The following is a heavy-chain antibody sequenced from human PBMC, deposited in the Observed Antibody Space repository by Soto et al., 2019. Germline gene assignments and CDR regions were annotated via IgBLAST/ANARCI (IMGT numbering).Heavy chain of an antibody. D-gene: IGHD3-3*01. CDR1: GIIFTNAW. Sequence: EVQLVESGGGLVKPGGSLRLSCAASGIIFTNAWMSWVRQAPGKALEWVGHIKSKADGGTTDYTAPVKGRFTISRDDSKDTLYLQMNSLETEDTGEYYCTTETTISGVVPGGYFDYWGQGTLVTVSS. V-gene: IGHV3-15*01. J-gene: IGHJ4*02. CDR3: TTETTISGVVPGGYFDY. CDR2: IKSKADGGTT.